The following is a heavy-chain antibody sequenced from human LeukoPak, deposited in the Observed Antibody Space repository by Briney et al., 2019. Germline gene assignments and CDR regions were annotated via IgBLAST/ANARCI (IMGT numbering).Heavy chain of an antibody. CDR3: ACEYSSSPEHFDY. J-gene: IGHJ4*02. D-gene: IGHD6-6*01. V-gene: IGHV1-69*02. Sequence: SVKVSCKASGGTFSSYTISWVRQAPGQGLEWMGRIIPILGIANYAQKFQGRVTITADKSTSTAYMELSSLRSEDTAVYYCACEYSSSPEHFDYWGQGTLVTVSS. CDR2: IIPILGIA. CDR1: GGTFSSYT.